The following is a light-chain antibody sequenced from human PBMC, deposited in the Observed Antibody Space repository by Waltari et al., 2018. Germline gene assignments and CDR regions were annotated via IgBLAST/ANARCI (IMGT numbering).Light chain of an antibody. CDR3: QQYYSTPNT. Sequence: DIVVTQSPDSLAVSLGGRATLNCKSSQSLLHTNNKNYLAWYQLRPGQPPKLLIYWASTRESGVPGRFSGSGSGTDFTLTISGLQAEDVAVYYCQQYYSTPNTFGQGTKLEIK. J-gene: IGKJ2*01. V-gene: IGKV4-1*01. CDR1: QSLLHTNNKNY. CDR2: WAS.